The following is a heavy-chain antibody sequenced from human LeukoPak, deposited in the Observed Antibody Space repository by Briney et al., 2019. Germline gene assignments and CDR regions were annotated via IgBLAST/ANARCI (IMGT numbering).Heavy chain of an antibody. Sequence: TGGSLRLSCAASGFTFSSYAMSWVRQAPGKGLEWVSAISGSGGSTYYADSVKGRFTISRVNSKNTLYLQMNSLRAEDTAVYYCAKLLEGGAAASFDYWGQGTLVTVSS. CDR2: ISGSGGST. J-gene: IGHJ4*02. V-gene: IGHV3-23*01. CDR3: AKLLEGGAAASFDY. D-gene: IGHD6-13*01. CDR1: GFTFSSYA.